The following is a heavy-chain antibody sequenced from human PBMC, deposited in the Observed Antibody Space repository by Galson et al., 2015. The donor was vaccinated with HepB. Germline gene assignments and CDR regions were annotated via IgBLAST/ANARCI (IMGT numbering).Heavy chain of an antibody. D-gene: IGHD2-2*01. V-gene: IGHV4-34*01. CDR1: GGSFSGYY. Sequence: SETLSLTCAVYGGSFSGYYWSWIRQPPGKGLEWIGEINHSGSTNYNPSLKSRVTISVDTSKNQFSLKLSSVTAADTAVYYCARNTGYCSSTSCLAYYYYYYMDVWGKGTTVTVSS. CDR3: ARNTGYCSSTSCLAYYYYYYMDV. J-gene: IGHJ6*03. CDR2: INHSGST.